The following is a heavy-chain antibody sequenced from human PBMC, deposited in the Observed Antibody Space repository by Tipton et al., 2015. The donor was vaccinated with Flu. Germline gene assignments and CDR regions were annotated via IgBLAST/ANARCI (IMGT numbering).Heavy chain of an antibody. Sequence: TLSLTCTVSGGSISSYYWSWIRQPPGKGLEWIGYIYYSGITNYNPSLKSRVTISVDTSKNQFSLKLSSVTAADTAVYYCARDRPNYYYYGMDVWGQGTTVTVSS. CDR1: GGSISSYY. CDR3: ARDRPNYYYYGMDV. CDR2: IYYSGIT. V-gene: IGHV4-59*01. J-gene: IGHJ6*02.